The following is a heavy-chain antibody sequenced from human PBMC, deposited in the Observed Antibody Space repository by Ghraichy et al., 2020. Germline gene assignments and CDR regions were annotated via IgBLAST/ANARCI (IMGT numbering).Heavy chain of an antibody. CDR2: INHDGSIT. Sequence: LSLTCAASGLTFNTHWMHWVRQAPGKGLVWVARINHDGSITNYAGSVRGRFTISRDNAKNTLYLQMDSLRAEDTAVFYCCGSYGGGGVDYWGQGTLVTVSS. J-gene: IGHJ4*02. V-gene: IGHV3-74*01. CDR3: CGSYGGGGVDY. D-gene: IGHD1-26*01. CDR1: GLTFNTHW.